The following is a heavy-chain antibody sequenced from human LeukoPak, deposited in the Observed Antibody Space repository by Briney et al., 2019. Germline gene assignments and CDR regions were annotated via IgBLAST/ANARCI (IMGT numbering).Heavy chain of an antibody. D-gene: IGHD3-9*01. CDR2: INPNSGGT. CDR1: GYTFTGYY. Sequence: ASVKVSCKASGYTFTGYYMHWVRQAPGQGLEWMGWINPNSGGTNYAQKFQGWVTMTRDTSISTAYMELSRLRSDDTAVYYCAREGPVERYFDWLPLRGDAFDIWGQGTMVTVSS. J-gene: IGHJ3*02. V-gene: IGHV1-2*04. CDR3: AREGPVERYFDWLPLRGDAFDI.